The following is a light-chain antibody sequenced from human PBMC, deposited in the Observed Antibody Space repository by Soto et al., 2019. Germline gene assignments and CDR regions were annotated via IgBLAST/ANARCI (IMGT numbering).Light chain of an antibody. J-gene: IGLJ2*01. V-gene: IGLV2-14*01. CDR2: EVS. Sequence: QSALTQPASVSGSPGQSITISCTGTSSDVGAYKYVSWYQQHPVKAPQLMIYEVSNRPSGVSIRFSGSKSGNTASLTISGLQAEDEADYYCSSYTTSNTLVFGGGTKLTVL. CDR3: SSYTTSNTLV. CDR1: SSDVGAYKY.